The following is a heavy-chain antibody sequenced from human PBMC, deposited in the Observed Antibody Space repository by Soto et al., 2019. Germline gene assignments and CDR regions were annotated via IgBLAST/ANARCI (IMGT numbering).Heavy chain of an antibody. V-gene: IGHV1-24*01. J-gene: IGHJ4*02. CDR3: ATPPSRSDDSSGYYGPFDY. CDR2: FDPEDGET. D-gene: IGHD3-22*01. CDR1: GYTLTELS. Sequence: ASVKVSCKVSGYTLTELSIHWVRQAPGKGLEWMGGFDPEDGETIYAQKFQGRVTMTEDTSTDTAYMELSSLRSEDTAVYYCATPPSRSDDSSGYYGPFDYWGQGTLVTVSS.